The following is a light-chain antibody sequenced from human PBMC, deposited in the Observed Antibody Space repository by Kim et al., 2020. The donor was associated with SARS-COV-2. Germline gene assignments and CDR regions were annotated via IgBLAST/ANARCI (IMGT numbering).Light chain of an antibody. V-gene: IGKV3-20*01. J-gene: IGKJ1*01. Sequence: GERATLSCRASQSVNSNSNSLAWYQQKPGQAPRLLIFGASTRATDIPDRFSGSASGTDFTLTISRLEPEDFAVYYCQHYGSSPGTFGQGTKVDIK. CDR1: QSVNSNSNS. CDR2: GAS. CDR3: QHYGSSPGT.